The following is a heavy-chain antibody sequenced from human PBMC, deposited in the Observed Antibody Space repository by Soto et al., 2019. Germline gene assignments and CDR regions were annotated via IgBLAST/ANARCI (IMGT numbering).Heavy chain of an antibody. Sequence: PTGTVSLTCADSGGSLSVYYWTWIRQPPGKGLEWVGSLFYGGTTDYNPSLKSRLTMSLDTSKNHFSLKLRSVTAADTAVYYCARHRGPAPVYWGQGTLVTVSS. CDR1: GGSLSVYY. CDR2: LFYGGTT. CDR3: ARHRGPAPVY. D-gene: IGHD3-10*01. J-gene: IGHJ4*02. V-gene: IGHV4-39*01.